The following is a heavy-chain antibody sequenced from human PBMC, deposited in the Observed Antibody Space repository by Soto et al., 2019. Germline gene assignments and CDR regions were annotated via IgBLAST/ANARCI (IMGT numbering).Heavy chain of an antibody. CDR3: ARHVVRGVTEYNWFDP. CDR1: GGSISSSPYY. J-gene: IGHJ5*02. D-gene: IGHD3-10*01. V-gene: IGHV4-39*01. Sequence: SETLSLTCTVSGGSISSSPYYWGWIRQPPGKGLQWIGSIFYSGSTYYNPSLESRVVISVDSSKNQFSLKLNSLTAADTAVYHCARHVVRGVTEYNWFDPWGRGTLVTVSS. CDR2: IFYSGST.